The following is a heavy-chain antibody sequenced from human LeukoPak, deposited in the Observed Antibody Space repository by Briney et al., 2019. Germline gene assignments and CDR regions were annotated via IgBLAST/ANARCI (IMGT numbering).Heavy chain of an antibody. Sequence: PGGSLRLSCAASGLTFSSYEMNWVRQAPGKGLERVSYIGSSGSSIYYADSVKGRFTISRDNAKKSLYLQMHSLRAEDTAVYYCARDSHKFDSSGYYPDAFDIWGQGTMVTVSS. J-gene: IGHJ3*02. V-gene: IGHV3-48*03. D-gene: IGHD3-22*01. CDR1: GLTFSSYE. CDR2: IGSSGSSI. CDR3: ARDSHKFDSSGYYPDAFDI.